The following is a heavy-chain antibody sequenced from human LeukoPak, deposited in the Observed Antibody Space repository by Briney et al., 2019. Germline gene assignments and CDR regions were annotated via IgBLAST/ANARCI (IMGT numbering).Heavy chain of an antibody. Sequence: PGGSLRLSCAASGFTFSGYWMSWVRQAPGKGLECVANIKEDGSEKYYVDSVRGRFTISRDNAKSSLYLQMNSLRAEDTAVYYCASFVPDHWGQGTLVTVSS. V-gene: IGHV3-7*01. CDR1: GFTFSGYW. CDR2: IKEDGSEK. CDR3: ASFVPDH. J-gene: IGHJ5*02. D-gene: IGHD3-3*01.